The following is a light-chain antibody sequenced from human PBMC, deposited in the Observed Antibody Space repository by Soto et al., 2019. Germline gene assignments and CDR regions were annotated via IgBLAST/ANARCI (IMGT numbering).Light chain of an antibody. CDR3: EAWDDSLYGAV. CDR2: NND. Sequence: QSVLTQPPSASGTPGQRVTISCSGSSSNIGANPINWYQQLPGTAPKLLIYNNDQRPSGVPDRFSAPKSGTSASLAISGLQSEDEADYYCEAWDDSLYGAVLGGGTQLTVL. CDR1: SSNIGANP. V-gene: IGLV1-44*01. J-gene: IGLJ2*01.